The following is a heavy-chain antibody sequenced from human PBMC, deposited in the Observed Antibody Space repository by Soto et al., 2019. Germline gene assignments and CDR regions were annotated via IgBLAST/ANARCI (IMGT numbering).Heavy chain of an antibody. V-gene: IGHV3-23*01. J-gene: IGHJ5*02. CDR3: AKAVSRDWFDP. D-gene: IGHD2-2*01. CDR1: GFTFSSYA. CDR2: ISDSGGST. Sequence: EVQLLESGGGLVQPGGSLRLSCAVSGFTFSSYAMSWVRQAPGKGLEWVAVISDSGGSTYYADSGKGRFTISRDNSKNTLYLQMNTLRAEDTAVYYCAKAVSRDWFDPWGQGTLVPVSS.